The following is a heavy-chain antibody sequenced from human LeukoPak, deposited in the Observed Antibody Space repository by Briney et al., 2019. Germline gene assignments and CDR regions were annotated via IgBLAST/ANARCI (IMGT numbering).Heavy chain of an antibody. Sequence: PSETLSLTCAVYGGSFSGYYWIWIRQPPGKGLEWIGEINHSGSTNYNPSLKSRVTISVDTSKNQFSLKLSSVTAADTAVYYCARGPFDYVWGSYRPIYFDYWGQGTLVTVPS. CDR3: ARGPFDYVWGSYRPIYFDY. CDR1: GGSFSGYY. CDR2: INHSGST. J-gene: IGHJ4*02. D-gene: IGHD3-16*02. V-gene: IGHV4-34*01.